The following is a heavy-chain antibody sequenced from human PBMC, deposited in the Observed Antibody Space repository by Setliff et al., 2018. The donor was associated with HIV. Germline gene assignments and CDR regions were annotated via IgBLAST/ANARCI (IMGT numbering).Heavy chain of an antibody. J-gene: IGHJ5*02. CDR2: IWYDGTNK. CDR3: AKADDGAAAGPAP. Sequence: PGGSLRLSCAASGFTFSSFGVHWVRQAPGKGLEWVAVIWYDGTNKNYADSVKGRFTISRDNFRNTVYLQMNSLRPEDTAIYYCAKADDGAAAGPAPWGQGTLVTVSS. V-gene: IGHV3-30*02. CDR1: GFTFSSFG. D-gene: IGHD6-13*01.